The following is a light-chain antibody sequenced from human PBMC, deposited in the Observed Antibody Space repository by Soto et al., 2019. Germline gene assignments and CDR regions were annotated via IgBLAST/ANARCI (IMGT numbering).Light chain of an antibody. J-gene: IGKJ2*01. CDR1: QSVSSSY. Sequence: EIVLTQSPGTLSLSPGERATLSCRASQSVSSSYLAWYQQKPGQAPRLLIYGASSRATGIPGRFNGSRSGTDFTLTISSLEHADFAVYYCQQYGSSPTYTFGQGTKLEIK. CDR2: GAS. CDR3: QQYGSSPTYT. V-gene: IGKV3-20*01.